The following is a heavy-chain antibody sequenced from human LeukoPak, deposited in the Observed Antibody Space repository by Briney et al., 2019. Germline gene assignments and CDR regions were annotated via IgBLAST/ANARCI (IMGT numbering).Heavy chain of an antibody. Sequence: GGSLRLSCAASGFTFSSYAMTWGRQAPGKGLEGVSGISGSGGSTYYAASVKGRFTISRDNSKNTLYLQMNSLRAEDTAVYYCAKGGMLSYYYYGMGVWGQGTTVTVSS. CDR2: ISGSGGST. V-gene: IGHV3-23*01. CDR1: GFTFSSYA. CDR3: AKGGMLSYYYYGMGV. J-gene: IGHJ6*02. D-gene: IGHD3-16*01.